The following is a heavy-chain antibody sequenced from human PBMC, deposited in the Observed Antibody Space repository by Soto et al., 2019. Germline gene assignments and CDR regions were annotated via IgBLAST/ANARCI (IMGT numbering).Heavy chain of an antibody. Sequence: GGLLRLSRAASGLSFSRYVISWGSKAQVKGLEWVSAISGSGGSTYYADSVKGRFTISRDNSKNTLYLQMNSLRAEDTAVYYCTKDSHWRIISPAHDHWXQGTQVTVSS. J-gene: IGHJ4*02. CDR2: ISGSGGST. CDR1: GLSFSRYV. CDR3: TKDSHWRIISPAHDH. V-gene: IGHV3-23*01.